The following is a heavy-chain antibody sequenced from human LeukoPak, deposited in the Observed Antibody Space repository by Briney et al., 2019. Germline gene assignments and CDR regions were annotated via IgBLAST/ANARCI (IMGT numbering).Heavy chain of an antibody. CDR3: ARAGSVRGADMDV. Sequence: ASVKVSCKASGYTFTSYYMHWVRQAPGQGLEWMGIINPSGGSTSYAQKFQGRVTMTRDMSTSTVYMELSSLRSEDTAVYYCARAGSVRGADMDVWGKGTTVTVSS. V-gene: IGHV1-46*01. D-gene: IGHD3-10*01. CDR1: GYTFTSYY. J-gene: IGHJ6*03. CDR2: INPSGGST.